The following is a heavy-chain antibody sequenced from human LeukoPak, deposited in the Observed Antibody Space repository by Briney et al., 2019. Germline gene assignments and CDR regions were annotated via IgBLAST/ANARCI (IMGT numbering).Heavy chain of an antibody. J-gene: IGHJ4*02. Sequence: GASVKVSCKASGYTFTDFYMHWVRQAPGQGLEWMGWINPNSGGTNYAQRFQGRVTMTRDTSISTAYMELSRLRSDDTAVYYCARADMSSDYTRNDYWGQGTLVTVCS. CDR1: GYTFTDFY. D-gene: IGHD3-3*01. V-gene: IGHV1-2*02. CDR3: ARADMSSDYTRNDY. CDR2: INPNSGGT.